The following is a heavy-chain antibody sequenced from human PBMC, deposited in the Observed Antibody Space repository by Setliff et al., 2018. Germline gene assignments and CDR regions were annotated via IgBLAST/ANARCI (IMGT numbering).Heavy chain of an antibody. J-gene: IGHJ6*03. CDR2: MYYGGGGST. CDR1: GASVSGHSYY. CDR3: ARAPRYFDPTGSYYYMDV. D-gene: IGHD3-9*01. V-gene: IGHV4-39*07. Sequence: SETLSLTCTVSGASVSGHSYYWGWIRQPPGKGLEWRGSMYYGGGGSTYYNASLKSLVTISVDTSKNQFSLKLNSVTAADTAVYYCARAPRYFDPTGSYYYMDVWGKGTTVTVSS.